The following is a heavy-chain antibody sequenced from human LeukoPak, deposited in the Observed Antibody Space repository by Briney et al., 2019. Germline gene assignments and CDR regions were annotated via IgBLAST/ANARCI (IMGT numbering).Heavy chain of an antibody. CDR1: GFTFSSYA. D-gene: IGHD6-13*01. J-gene: IGHJ4*02. Sequence: GGSLRLSCAASGFTFSSYAMSWVRQAPGKGLEWVSAISGSGGSTYYADSVKGRFTISRDNSKNTPYLQMNSLRAEDTAVYYCATSRGSSWSNFDYWGQGTLVTVSS. CDR2: ISGSGGST. CDR3: ATSRGSSWSNFDY. V-gene: IGHV3-23*01.